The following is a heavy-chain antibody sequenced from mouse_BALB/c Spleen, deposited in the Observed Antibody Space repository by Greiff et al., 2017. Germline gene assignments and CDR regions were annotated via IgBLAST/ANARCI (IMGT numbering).Heavy chain of an antibody. Sequence: VKLQESGAELARPGASVKISCKASGYTFTNYWLGWVKQRPGHGLEWIGDIYPGGGYTNYNEKFKGKATLTADTSSSTAYMQLSSLTSEDSAVYFCARRDYRHFDYWGQGTTLTVSS. CDR1: GYTFTNYW. D-gene: IGHD2-14*01. CDR3: ARRDYRHFDY. V-gene: IGHV1-63*02. J-gene: IGHJ2*01. CDR2: IYPGGGYT.